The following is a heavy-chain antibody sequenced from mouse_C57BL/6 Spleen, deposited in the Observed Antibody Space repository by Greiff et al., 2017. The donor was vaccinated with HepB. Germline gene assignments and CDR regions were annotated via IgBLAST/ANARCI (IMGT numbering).Heavy chain of an antibody. J-gene: IGHJ1*03. Sequence: EVNVVESGPGLAKPSQTLSLTCSVTGYSITSDYWNWIRKFPGNKLEYMGYISYSGSTYYNPSLKSRISITRDTSKNQYYLQLNSVTTEDTATYYCARYSYYGSSYPHWYFDVWGTGTTVTVSS. CDR1: GYSITSDY. V-gene: IGHV3-8*01. CDR3: ARYSYYGSSYPHWYFDV. D-gene: IGHD1-1*01. CDR2: ISYSGST.